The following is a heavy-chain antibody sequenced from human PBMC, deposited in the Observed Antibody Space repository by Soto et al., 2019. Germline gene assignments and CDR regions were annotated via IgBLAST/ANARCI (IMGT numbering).Heavy chain of an antibody. CDR1: GGTFSSYA. V-gene: IGHV1-69*12. CDR2: IIPIFGTA. Sequence: QVQLVQSGAEVKKPGSSVKVSCKASGGTFSSYAISWVRQAPGQGLEWMGGIIPIFGTANYAQKFQGRVTITAAESTSTAYLELSSLRSEDTAVYYCATHGVGGRHFDYWGQGTLVTVSS. D-gene: IGHD2-15*01. J-gene: IGHJ4*02. CDR3: ATHGVGGRHFDY.